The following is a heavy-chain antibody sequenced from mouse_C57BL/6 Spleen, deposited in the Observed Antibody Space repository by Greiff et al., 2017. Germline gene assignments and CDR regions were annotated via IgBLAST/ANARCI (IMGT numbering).Heavy chain of an antibody. V-gene: IGHV1-82*01. CDR3: ARGDYYGSSYDY. D-gene: IGHD1-1*01. CDR1: GYAFSSSW. J-gene: IGHJ2*01. Sequence: QVPLQQSGPELVKPGASVKISCKASGYAFSSSWMNWVKQRPGKGLEWIGRIYPGDGDTNYNGKLKGKATLTADKSSSTAYMQLSSLTSEDSAVYFCARGDYYGSSYDYWGQGTTLTVSS. CDR2: IYPGDGDT.